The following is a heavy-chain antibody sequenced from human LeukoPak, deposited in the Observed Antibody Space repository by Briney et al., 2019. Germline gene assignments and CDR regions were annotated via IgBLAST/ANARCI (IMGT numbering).Heavy chain of an antibody. CDR3: ARDEMEYCSSTSCYGNWFDP. V-gene: IGHV4-4*07. CDR2: IYTSGST. J-gene: IGHJ5*02. Sequence: SETLSLTCTVSGGSISSYYWSWIRQPAGKGLEWIWRIYTSGSTNYNPSLKSRVTMSVDTSKNQSSLKLSSVTAADTAVYYCARDEMEYCSSTSCYGNWFDPWGQGTLVTVSS. D-gene: IGHD2-2*01. CDR1: GGSISSYY.